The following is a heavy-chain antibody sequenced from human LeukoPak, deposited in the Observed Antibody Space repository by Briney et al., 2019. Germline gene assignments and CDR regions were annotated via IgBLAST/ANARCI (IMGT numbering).Heavy chain of an antibody. CDR3: SRRATSGSLDY. D-gene: IGHD3-22*01. Sequence: SETLSLTCSVSGGSISSYYWSWIRQPPGKGLEWIGYVYYIGNTNYNPSLKSRVTISVDTSKNQFSLKLSSVTVADTAIYYCSRRATSGSLDYWGQGTLVTVSS. CDR2: VYYIGNT. V-gene: IGHV4-59*08. CDR1: GGSISSYY. J-gene: IGHJ4*02.